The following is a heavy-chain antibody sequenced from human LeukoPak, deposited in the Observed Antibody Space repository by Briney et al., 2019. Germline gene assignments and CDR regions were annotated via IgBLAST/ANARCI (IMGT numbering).Heavy chain of an antibody. CDR2: IYYSGST. CDR3: ARNIAAAATSHFDY. J-gene: IGHJ4*02. Sequence: SETLSLTCTVSGGSISSGGYYWSWIRQHPGKGLEWIGYIYYSGSTYYNPSLKSRVTISVDTSKNQFSLKLSSVTAADTAVYYCARNIAAAATSHFDYWGQGTLVTVSS. D-gene: IGHD6-13*01. CDR1: GGSISSGGYY. V-gene: IGHV4-31*03.